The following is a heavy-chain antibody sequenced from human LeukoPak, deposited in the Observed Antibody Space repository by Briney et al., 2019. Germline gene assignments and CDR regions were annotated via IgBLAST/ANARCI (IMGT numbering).Heavy chain of an antibody. V-gene: IGHV4-30-2*05. CDR1: GGSISSGGYS. CDR3: ARGSAGTIDY. CDR2: IYHSGST. D-gene: IGHD6-13*01. J-gene: IGHJ4*02. Sequence: PSQTLSLTCAVSGGSISSGGYSWSWIRQPPGKGLEWIGYIYHSGSTYYNPSLKSRVTISVDTSKNQFSLKLSSVTAADTAVYYCARGSAGTIDYWGQGTLVTVSS.